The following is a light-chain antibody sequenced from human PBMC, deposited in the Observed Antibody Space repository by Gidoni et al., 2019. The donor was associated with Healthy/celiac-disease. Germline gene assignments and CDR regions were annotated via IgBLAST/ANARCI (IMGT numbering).Light chain of an antibody. J-gene: IGLJ2*01. CDR2: EVS. V-gene: IGLV2-14*01. CDR1: SNDVGAYNY. CDR3: SSYTSSSTVV. Sequence: QSALTQPASVSGSPGQSITISCTGTSNDVGAYNYVSWYQQHPRTAPKLMIYEVSNRPSGVSNRFSGSKSGNTASLTISGLQAEDEADYYCSSYTSSSTVVFGGGTKLTVL.